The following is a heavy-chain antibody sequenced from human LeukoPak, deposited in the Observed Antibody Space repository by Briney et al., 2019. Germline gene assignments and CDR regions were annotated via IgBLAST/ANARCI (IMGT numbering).Heavy chain of an antibody. Sequence: PGGSLRLSCAASGFTFSSYSMNWVRQAPGKGLEWVSSISSSSSYIYYADSVKGRFTISRDNAKNSLYLQMNSLRAEDTAVYYCARGRYYDSSGYFGVGYWGQGTLVTVSS. D-gene: IGHD3-22*01. V-gene: IGHV3-21*01. CDR2: ISSSSSYI. CDR1: GFTFSSYS. J-gene: IGHJ4*02. CDR3: ARGRYYDSSGYFGVGY.